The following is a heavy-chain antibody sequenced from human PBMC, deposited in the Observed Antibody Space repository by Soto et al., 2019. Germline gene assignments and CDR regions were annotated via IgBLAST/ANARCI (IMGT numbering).Heavy chain of an antibody. CDR3: AGVVVAATVFAFDI. J-gene: IGHJ3*02. V-gene: IGHV3-53*01. CDR1: GFTVSSNY. Sequence: EVQLVESGGGLIQPGGSLRLSCAASGFTVSSNYMSWVRQAPGKGLEWVSVIYSGGSTYYADSVKGRFTISRDNSKNTLYLQMNSLRAEDTAVYYCAGVVVAATVFAFDIWVQGTMVTVSS. D-gene: IGHD2-15*01. CDR2: IYSGGST.